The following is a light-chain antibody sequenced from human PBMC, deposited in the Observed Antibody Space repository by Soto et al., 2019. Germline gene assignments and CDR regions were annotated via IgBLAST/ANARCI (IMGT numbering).Light chain of an antibody. Sequence: EIVMTQSPATLSVSPGERATLSCRASQSVRSNLAWYQQNPGQAPRLLIYGPSTRATGVPARFSGSGSGTEFTLTISSLQPEDFAVYYCQQYNNWPLTFGGGTKVQIK. CDR1: QSVRSN. V-gene: IGKV3-15*01. J-gene: IGKJ4*01. CDR2: GPS. CDR3: QQYNNWPLT.